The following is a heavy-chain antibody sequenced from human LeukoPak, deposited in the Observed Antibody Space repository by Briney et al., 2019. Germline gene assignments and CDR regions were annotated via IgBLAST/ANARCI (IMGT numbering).Heavy chain of an antibody. CDR2: IRYDGSNK. CDR1: GFTFSSYG. Sequence: GGSLRLPCAASGFTFSSYGMHWVRQAPGKGLEWVAFIRYDGSNKYYADSVKGRFTISRDNSKNTLYLQMNSLRAEDTAVYYCAKAPGSGSYPYYFDYWGQGTLVTVSS. V-gene: IGHV3-30*02. D-gene: IGHD1-26*01. J-gene: IGHJ4*02. CDR3: AKAPGSGSYPYYFDY.